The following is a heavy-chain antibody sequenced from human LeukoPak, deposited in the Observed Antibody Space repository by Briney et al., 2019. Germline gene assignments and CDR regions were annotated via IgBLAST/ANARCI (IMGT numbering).Heavy chain of an antibody. CDR1: GYTFTSYA. Sequence: ASVKVSYKASGYTFTSYAMHWVRQARGQGLEWMGWINAGNDNTKYSQKFQGRVTITRDTSASTACMELSSLRSEDTAVYYCAAGIVATTDDYWGQGTLVTVSS. CDR2: INAGNDNT. V-gene: IGHV1-3*01. D-gene: IGHD5-12*01. J-gene: IGHJ4*02. CDR3: AAGIVATTDDY.